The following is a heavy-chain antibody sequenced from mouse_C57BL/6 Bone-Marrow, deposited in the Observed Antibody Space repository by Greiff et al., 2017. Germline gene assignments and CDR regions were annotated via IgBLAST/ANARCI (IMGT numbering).Heavy chain of an antibody. CDR3: ARESNLHYYGSSFFAY. Sequence: EVKLQESGGDLVKPGGSLKLSCAASGFTFSSYGMSWVRQTPDKRLEWVATISSGGSYTYYPDSVKGRFTISRDNAKNTLYLQMSSLKAEDKAMYYCARESNLHYYGSSFFAYWGQGTLVTVSA. V-gene: IGHV5-6*01. J-gene: IGHJ3*01. D-gene: IGHD1-1*01. CDR1: GFTFSSYG. CDR2: ISSGGSYT.